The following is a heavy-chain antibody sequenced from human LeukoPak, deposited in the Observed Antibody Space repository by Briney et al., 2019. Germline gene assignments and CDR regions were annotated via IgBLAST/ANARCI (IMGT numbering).Heavy chain of an antibody. V-gene: IGHV4-31*03. Sequence: SETLSLTCTVSGGSISSGGYYWSWIRQHPGKGLEWIGYIYYSGSTYYNPSLKSRVTISVDTSKNQFSLKLSSVTAADTAVYYCARGEYFDWLLWGRGTLVTVSS. CDR3: ARGEYFDWLL. CDR1: GGSISSGGYY. CDR2: IYYSGST. D-gene: IGHD3-9*01. J-gene: IGHJ4*02.